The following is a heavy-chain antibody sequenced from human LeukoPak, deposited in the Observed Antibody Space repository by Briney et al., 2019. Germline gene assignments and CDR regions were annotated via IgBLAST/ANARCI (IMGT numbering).Heavy chain of an antibody. J-gene: IGHJ4*02. CDR2: ICAYNGNT. CDR1: GYTFTSYG. Sequence: ASVNVSCKASGYTFTSYGISWVRQAPGQGLEWMVWICAYNGNTNYAQKLQGRVTMTTDTSTSTAYMELRSLRSDDTAGYYCARGTEWEPGPVYWGQGTLVTVSS. CDR3: ARGTEWEPGPVY. D-gene: IGHD1-26*01. V-gene: IGHV1-18*01.